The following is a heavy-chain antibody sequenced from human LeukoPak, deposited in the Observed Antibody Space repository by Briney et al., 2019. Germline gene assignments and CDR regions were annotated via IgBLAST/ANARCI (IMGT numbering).Heavy chain of an antibody. V-gene: IGHV4-34*01. D-gene: IGHD3-16*02. Sequence: SETLSLTCAVSGGSFSGYYWSWIRQPPGKGLEWIGEINHSGSTNYNPSLKSRVTISVNTSKNQFSLKLSSVTAADTAVYYCARGRYDYVWGSYRHDSIPHGYWGQGALVTVSS. CDR1: GGSFSGYY. CDR3: ARGRYDYVWGSYRHDSIPHGY. J-gene: IGHJ4*02. CDR2: INHSGST.